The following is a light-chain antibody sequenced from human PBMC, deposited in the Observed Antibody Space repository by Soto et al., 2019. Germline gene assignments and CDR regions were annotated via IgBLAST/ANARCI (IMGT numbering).Light chain of an antibody. CDR3: QVWDNSGDQWL. J-gene: IGLJ3*02. CDR1: SIGSKS. Sequence: SYELTQPPSVSVAPGQTARITCGGTSIGSKSVHWYQQKPGQAPVLVFHDDNDRPSAIPERFSGSNYGNTATLTISRVEAGDEADFYCQVWDNSGDQWLFSGGTKLTVL. V-gene: IGLV3-21*02. CDR2: DDN.